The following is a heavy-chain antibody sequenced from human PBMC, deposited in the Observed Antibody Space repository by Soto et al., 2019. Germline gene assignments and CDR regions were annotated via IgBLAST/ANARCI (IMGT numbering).Heavy chain of an antibody. D-gene: IGHD2-2*01. CDR1: GGSISSGGYY. CDR2: IYYSGST. J-gene: IGHJ6*03. CDR3: ARNIVVVPAAFSPYYYYYMDV. V-gene: IGHV4-31*03. Sequence: PSETLSLTCTVSGGSISSGGYYWSWIRQHPGKGLEWIGYIYYSGSTYYNPSLKSRVTISVDTSKNQFSLKLSSVTAADTAVYYCARNIVVVPAAFSPYYYYYMDVWGKGTTVTVSS.